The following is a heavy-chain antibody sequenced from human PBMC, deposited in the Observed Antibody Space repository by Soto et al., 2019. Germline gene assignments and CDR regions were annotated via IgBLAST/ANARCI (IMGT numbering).Heavy chain of an antibody. CDR3: ARLVFHCLRGSCDDYSFYGLDV. J-gene: IGHJ6*02. CDR2: IYYTGST. V-gene: IGHV4-39*01. D-gene: IGHD2-15*01. CDR1: GGSVNTAPYH. Sequence: PSETLSLTCTVSGGSVNTAPYHWSWIRQSPRNGLEWIGNIYYTGSTFHNPALKSRATISVDTSRNQFSLRLTTVTASDTAVYYCARLVFHCLRGSCDDYSFYGLDVWGQGTTVTVSS.